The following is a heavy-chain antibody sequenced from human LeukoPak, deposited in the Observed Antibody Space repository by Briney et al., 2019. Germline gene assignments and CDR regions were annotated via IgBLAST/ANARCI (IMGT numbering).Heavy chain of an antibody. CDR3: AKGSHLSNSYNGLDS. J-gene: IGHJ5*01. CDR2: VDIEGTTT. CDR1: GFPLNIYC. Sequence: GGSLRLSCAASGFPLNIYCMHCVRGAPGKGLVWVLGVDIEGTTTEYADSVKGRFTISRDNAKNTLYLQMNTLRDEDTAVYFCAKGSHLSNSYNGLDSWGQGTLVTVSS. V-gene: IGHV3-74*03. D-gene: IGHD4-11*01.